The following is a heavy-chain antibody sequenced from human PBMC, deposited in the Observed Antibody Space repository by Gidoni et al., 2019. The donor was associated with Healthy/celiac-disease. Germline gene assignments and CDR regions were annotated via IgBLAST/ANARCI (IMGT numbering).Heavy chain of an antibody. Sequence: IGYLYYSGSTYYNPSLKSRVTISVDTSKNQFSLKLSSVTAADTAVYYCASLYYDILTGPNWFDPWGQGTLVTVSS. D-gene: IGHD3-9*01. V-gene: IGHV4-31*02. CDR3: ASLYYDILTGPNWFDP. CDR2: LYYSGST. J-gene: IGHJ5*02.